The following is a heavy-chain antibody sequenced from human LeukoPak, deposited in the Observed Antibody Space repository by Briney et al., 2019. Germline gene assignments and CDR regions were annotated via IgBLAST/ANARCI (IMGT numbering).Heavy chain of an antibody. CDR3: ARATVTLGTDY. CDR1: AGSFSGYY. Sequence: SETLSLTCAGYAGSFSGYYWSWIRQPPGKGLEWIGEINHSGSTNYNPSLKSRVTISVDTSKNQFSLKLSSVTAADTAVYYCARATVTLGTDYWGQGTLVTVSS. D-gene: IGHD4-11*01. CDR2: INHSGST. V-gene: IGHV4-34*01. J-gene: IGHJ4*02.